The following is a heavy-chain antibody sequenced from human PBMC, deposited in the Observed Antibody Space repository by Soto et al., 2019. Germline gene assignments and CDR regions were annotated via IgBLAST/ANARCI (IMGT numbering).Heavy chain of an antibody. CDR1: GYTFTSYG. CDR3: ARDPAPNWNDGDKYYYYYGMDV. D-gene: IGHD1-1*01. J-gene: IGHJ6*02. CDR2: ISANIGTA. V-gene: IGHV1-69*13. Sequence: GASVKVSCKASGYTFTSYGISWVRQAPGQGLEWMGGISANIGTANYAQKFQGRVTITADESTSTAYMELSSLRSEDTAVYYCARDPAPNWNDGDKYYYYYGMDVWGQGTTVTVSS.